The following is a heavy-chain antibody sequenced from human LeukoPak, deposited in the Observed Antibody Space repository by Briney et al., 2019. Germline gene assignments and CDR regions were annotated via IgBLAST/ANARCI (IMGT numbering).Heavy chain of an antibody. CDR2: ISRNSGSI. V-gene: IGHV3-9*01. J-gene: IGHJ4*02. CDR1: GFTFDDYA. Sequence: QPGGSLRLSCAASGFTFDDYAMHWVRQAPGKGLEWVSGISRNSGSIGYADSVKGRFTISRDNAKNSLYLQMNSLRAEDTALYYCAKDMGYSSSWYYFDYWGQGTLVTVSS. D-gene: IGHD6-13*01. CDR3: AKDMGYSSSWYYFDY.